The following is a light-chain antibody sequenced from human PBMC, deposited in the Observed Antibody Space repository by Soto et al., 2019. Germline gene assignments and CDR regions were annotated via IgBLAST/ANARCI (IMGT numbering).Light chain of an antibody. CDR3: QQYNYWRALT. V-gene: IGKV3-15*01. CDR1: QSVDSN. CDR2: AAS. Sequence: ETVMTHSPATLSVAPGERATLPCRASQSVDSNVAWYQYKSSQAPRLLIHAASTRATGIPTRFSRSGSGTEFTITINTLQSEDFAVSYCQQYNYWRALTFGGGTKVVMK. J-gene: IGKJ4*01.